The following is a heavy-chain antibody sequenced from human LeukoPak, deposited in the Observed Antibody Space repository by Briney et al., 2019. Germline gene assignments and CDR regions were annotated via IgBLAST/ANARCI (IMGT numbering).Heavy chain of an antibody. CDR1: GDSIGSATYY. D-gene: IGHD6-13*01. V-gene: IGHV4-39*01. CDR3: ARHTWYSSSWYLHGNWFDP. CDR2: IYYSGST. Sequence: SETLSLTCTVSGDSIGSATYYWGWIRQPPGKGLEWIGSIYYSGSTSYNPSLKSRVTISVDTSKNQFSLKLSSVTAADTAVYYCARHTWYSSSWYLHGNWFDPWGQGTLVTVSS. J-gene: IGHJ5*02.